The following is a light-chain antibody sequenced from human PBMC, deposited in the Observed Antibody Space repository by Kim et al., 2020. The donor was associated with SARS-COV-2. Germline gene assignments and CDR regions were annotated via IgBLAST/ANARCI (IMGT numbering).Light chain of an antibody. CDR1: SSNIGAGYN. CDR3: QSYDRLSASVV. CDR2: DKN. J-gene: IGLJ2*01. Sequence: RVTISCTGNSSNIGAGYNVHWYRQTPGTAPKLLIHDKNNRPSGVPDRFYGSKSGTSASLAITGLQAEDEADYYCQSYDRLSASVVFGGGTQLTVL. V-gene: IGLV1-40*01.